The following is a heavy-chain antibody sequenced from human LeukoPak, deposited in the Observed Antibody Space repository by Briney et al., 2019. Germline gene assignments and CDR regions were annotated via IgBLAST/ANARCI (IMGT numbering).Heavy chain of an antibody. Sequence: SETLSLTCAVYGGSFSGYYWSWIRQPPGKGLEWIGYIYYSGSTNYNPSIKSRVTISVDTSKNQFSLKLSSVTAADTAVYYCARANRYYDSSGYGEGFDYWGQGTLVTVSS. CDR3: ARANRYYDSSGYGEGFDY. J-gene: IGHJ4*02. CDR2: IYYSGST. CDR1: GGSFSGYY. D-gene: IGHD3-22*01. V-gene: IGHV4-59*01.